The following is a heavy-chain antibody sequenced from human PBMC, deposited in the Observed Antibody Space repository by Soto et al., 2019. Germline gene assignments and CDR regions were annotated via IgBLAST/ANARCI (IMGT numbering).Heavy chain of an antibody. Sequence: EVQLVESGGGLVQPGGSLRLSCVVSGFTVTTNYMSWVRQAPGKGLEWVSYIYADGRTYYADSVKGRFTLSRPSSKNTLYLQMNILRAQDTALYYCARVDRRGYGGKGPPPFFYYGMDLWGQGTMVTVSS. V-gene: IGHV3-53*04. CDR3: ARVDRRGYGGKGPPPFFYYGMDL. D-gene: IGHD5-12*01. J-gene: IGHJ6*02. CDR2: IYADGRT. CDR1: GFTVTTNY.